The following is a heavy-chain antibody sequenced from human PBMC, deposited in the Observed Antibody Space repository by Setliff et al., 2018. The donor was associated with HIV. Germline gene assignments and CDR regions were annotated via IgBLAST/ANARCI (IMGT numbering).Heavy chain of an antibody. J-gene: IGHJ6*02. D-gene: IGHD3-10*01. CDR3: ARGSLRGVLALGMDV. CDR1: GFTFSDYY. V-gene: IGHV3-11*06. Sequence: PGGSLRLSCAASGFTFSDYYMSWIRQAPGKGLESVSYISSSSTYTNYADSVKGRFTISRDNAKNSLYLQMNSLRAEDTAIYYCARGSLRGVLALGMDVWGQGTTVTVSS. CDR2: ISSSSTYT.